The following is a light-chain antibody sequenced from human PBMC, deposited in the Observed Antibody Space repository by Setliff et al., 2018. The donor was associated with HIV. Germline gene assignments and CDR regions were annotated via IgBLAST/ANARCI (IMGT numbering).Light chain of an antibody. Sequence: ALTQPASVSGSPGQSITISCTGTSSDVGGYNYVSWYQQHPGKAPKLIIYEVRNRPSGVSNRFSGSKSGNTASLTISGLQAEDEGDYYCSSYAITNTLPFGTGTRSPS. CDR2: EVR. J-gene: IGLJ1*01. V-gene: IGLV2-14*01. CDR3: SSYAITNTLP. CDR1: SSDVGGYNY.